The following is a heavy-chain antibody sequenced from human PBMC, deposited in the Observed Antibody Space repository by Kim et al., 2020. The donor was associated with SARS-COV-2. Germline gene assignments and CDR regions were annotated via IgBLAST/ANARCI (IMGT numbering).Heavy chain of an antibody. Sequence: DSVKGRFTISRDNSKNTLYLQMNSLRAEDTAVYYCAYSSSSAYYYYGMDVWGQGTTVTVSS. CDR3: AYSSSSAYYYYGMDV. J-gene: IGHJ6*02. V-gene: IGHV3-30*07. D-gene: IGHD6-6*01.